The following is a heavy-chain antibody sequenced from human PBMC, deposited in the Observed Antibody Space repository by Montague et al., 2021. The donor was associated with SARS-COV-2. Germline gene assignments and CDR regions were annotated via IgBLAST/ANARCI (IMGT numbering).Heavy chain of an antibody. V-gene: IGHV4-39*01. CDR3: ARHGPNDFYHSRYFDL. CDR1: GGSISSSSYY. J-gene: IGHJ2*01. D-gene: IGHD2-21*01. CDR2: IYYSGST. Sequence: SETLSLTCTVSGGSISSSSYYWGWIRQPPGKGLEWIGSIYYSGSTYYNPSLESRVTISVDTSKNQFSLNLSSVTAADTAVYYCARHGPNDFYHSRYFDLWGRGTLVTVSS.